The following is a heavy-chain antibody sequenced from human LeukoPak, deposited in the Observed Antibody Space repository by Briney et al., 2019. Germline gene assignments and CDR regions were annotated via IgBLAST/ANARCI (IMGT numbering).Heavy chain of an antibody. D-gene: IGHD6-13*01. CDR1: GGTFSSYA. J-gene: IGHJ3*02. CDR2: IIPIFGTA. V-gene: IGHV1-69*13. Sequence: ASVKVSCKASGGTFSSYAISWVRQAPGQGLEWMGGIIPIFGTANYAQKFQGRVTITADESTSTAYMELSSLRSEDTAVYYCAREGRGIAAAGTNAFDIWGQGTMVTVSS. CDR3: AREGRGIAAAGTNAFDI.